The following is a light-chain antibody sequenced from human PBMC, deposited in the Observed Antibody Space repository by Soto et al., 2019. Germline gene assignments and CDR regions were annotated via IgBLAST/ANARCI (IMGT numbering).Light chain of an antibody. Sequence: QSVLTQPPSASGTPGQTVTISCSGTRSNIGTNYVYWYQQLPGTAPKLLIYRNDRRPSGVPDRFSGSKSGTSASLAISGLRSEDEADYYCSGWDDSLSGVVFGGGPKLTVL. J-gene: IGLJ2*01. CDR3: SGWDDSLSGVV. CDR2: RND. V-gene: IGLV1-47*01. CDR1: RSNIGTNY.